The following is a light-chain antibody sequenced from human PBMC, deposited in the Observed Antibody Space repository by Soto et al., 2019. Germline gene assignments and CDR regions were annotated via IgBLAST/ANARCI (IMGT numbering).Light chain of an antibody. CDR3: SSYTSSVTLV. J-gene: IGLJ2*01. CDR1: SSDVGGYNY. CDR2: EVS. V-gene: IGLV2-14*01. Sequence: QSVLTQPASVSGSPVQSITISCTGTSSDVGGYNYVSWYQQHPGKAPKLMIYEVSNRPSGVSSRFSGSKSGNTASLSISGLQAEDEADYYCSSYTSSVTLVFGGGTKLTVL.